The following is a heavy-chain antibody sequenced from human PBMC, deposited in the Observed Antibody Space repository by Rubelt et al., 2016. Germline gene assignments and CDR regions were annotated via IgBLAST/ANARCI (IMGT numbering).Heavy chain of an antibody. CDR3: ARGRRGSSSWLGRDYYGMDV. CDR2: ISHSGST. Sequence: QVQLQQWGAGLLKPSETLSLTCAVYGGSFSGYYWSWIRQPPGKGLAWIGEISHSGSTNYNPSLKSRVTISVDTSKNQFSLKLGSVTAADTAVYYCARGRRGSSSWLGRDYYGMDVWGQGTTVTVSS. CDR1: GGSFSGYY. V-gene: IGHV4-34*01. D-gene: IGHD6-13*01. J-gene: IGHJ6*02.